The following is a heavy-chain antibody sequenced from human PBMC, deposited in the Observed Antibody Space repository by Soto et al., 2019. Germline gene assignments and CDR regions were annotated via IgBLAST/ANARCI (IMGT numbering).Heavy chain of an antibody. J-gene: IGHJ4*02. Sequence: QVQLVQSGAEVKKPGSSVTVSCKASGGTFSSYSINWVRQAPGQGPEWMGEIIPIFGTADYTQKVQGRVTINADESTSTAYMELSRLKYEDTDVYYCARNGVRDWGGIDYFGQGTQVIVSS. CDR2: IIPIFGTA. V-gene: IGHV1-69*01. CDR1: GGTFSSYS. CDR3: ARNGVRDWGGIDY. D-gene: IGHD2-8*01.